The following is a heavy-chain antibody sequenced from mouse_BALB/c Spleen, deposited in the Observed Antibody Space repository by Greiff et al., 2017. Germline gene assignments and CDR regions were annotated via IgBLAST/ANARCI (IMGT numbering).Heavy chain of an antibody. V-gene: IGHV1-67*01. D-gene: IGHD6-1*01. CDR3: ASGVQGNYFDY. CDR2: ISTYSGNT. J-gene: IGHJ2*01. Sequence: VQRVESGPELVRPGVSVKISCKGSGYTFTDYAMHWVKQSHAKSLEWIGVISTYSGNTNYNQKFKGKATMTVDKSSSTAYMELASLTSEDSAIYYCASGVQGNYFDYWGQGTTLTVSS. CDR1: GYTFTDYA.